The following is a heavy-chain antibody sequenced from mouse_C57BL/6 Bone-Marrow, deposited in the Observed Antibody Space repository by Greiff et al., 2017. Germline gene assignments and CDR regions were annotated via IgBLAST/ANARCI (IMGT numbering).Heavy chain of an antibody. CDR1: GYTFTSYW. J-gene: IGHJ4*01. D-gene: IGHD1-1*01. CDR2: IYPGSGST. V-gene: IGHV1-55*01. Sequence: VQLQQPGAELVKPGASVKMSCKASGYTFTSYWITWVKQRPGQGLEWIGDIYPGSGSTNYNEKFKSKATLTVDTSSSTAYMQLSSLTSEDSAVYYCARSDYGRSLYAMDYWGQGTSVTVSS. CDR3: ARSDYGRSLYAMDY.